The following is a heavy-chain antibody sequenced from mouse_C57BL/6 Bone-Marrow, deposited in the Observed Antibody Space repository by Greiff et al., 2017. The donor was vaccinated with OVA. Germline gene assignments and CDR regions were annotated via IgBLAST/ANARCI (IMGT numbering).Heavy chain of an antibody. CDR2: INPNNGGT. D-gene: IGHD2-12*01. J-gene: IGHJ4*01. V-gene: IGHV1-18*01. CDR1: GYTFTDYN. Sequence: VQLQQSGPELVKPGASVKIPCKASGYTFTDYNMDWVKQSHGKSLEWIGDINPNNGGTIYNQKFKGKATLTVDKSSSTAYMALRSLTSEDTAVYYCARSPYSAYAMDYWGQGTSVTVSS. CDR3: ARSPYSAYAMDY.